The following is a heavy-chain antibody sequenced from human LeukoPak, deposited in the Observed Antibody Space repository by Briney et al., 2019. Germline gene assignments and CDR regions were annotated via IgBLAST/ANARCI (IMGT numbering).Heavy chain of an antibody. CDR1: GFTYSSYS. V-gene: IGHV3-21*01. J-gene: IGHJ4*02. CDR2: ISSSSSYI. D-gene: IGHD3-16*01. Sequence: GGSLSLSCAASGFTYSSYSMNWVRQAPGRGLEWVSSISSSSSYIYYADSVKGRFTISRDNARNSLYLQMNSLRAEDTAVYYCARGPFGPDYWGQGTLVTVSS. CDR3: ARGPFGPDY.